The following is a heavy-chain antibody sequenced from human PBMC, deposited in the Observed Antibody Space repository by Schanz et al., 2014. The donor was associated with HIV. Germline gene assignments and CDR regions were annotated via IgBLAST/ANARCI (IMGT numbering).Heavy chain of an antibody. CDR3: ARDLYCGGDCYAPYWYFDL. J-gene: IGHJ2*01. Sequence: EVQLGESGGGLVQPGRSLRLSCAASGFTFDDYAMHWVRQVPGKGLEWVSGITWNSITIDYADSVKGRFTISRDNAKNSLYLQMNSLRPEDTALYYCARDLYCGGDCYAPYWYFDLWGRGTLVTVSS. D-gene: IGHD2-21*02. V-gene: IGHV3-9*01. CDR2: ITWNSITI. CDR1: GFTFDDYA.